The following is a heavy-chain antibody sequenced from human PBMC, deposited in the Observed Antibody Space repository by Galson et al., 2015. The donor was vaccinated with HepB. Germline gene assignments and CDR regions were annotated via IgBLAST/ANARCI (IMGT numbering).Heavy chain of an antibody. CDR2: ISGSGGST. D-gene: IGHD6-13*01. V-gene: IGHV3-23*01. J-gene: IGHJ4*02. CDR1: GFTFSSYA. Sequence: SLRLSCAASGFTFSSYAMSWVRQAPGKGLEWVSAISGSGGSTYYADSAKGRFTISRDNSKNTLYLQMNSLRAEDTAVYYCAKDPSASAAAGTRNYDYWGQGTLVTVSS. CDR3: AKDPSASAAAGTRNYDY.